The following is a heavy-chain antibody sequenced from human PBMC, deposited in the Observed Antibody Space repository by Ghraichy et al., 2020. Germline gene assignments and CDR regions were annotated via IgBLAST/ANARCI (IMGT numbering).Heavy chain of an antibody. D-gene: IGHD3-3*01. CDR2: ISSSSSTI. CDR1: GFTFSSYS. Sequence: GGSLRLSCAASGFTFSSYSMNWVRQAPGKGLEWVSYISSSSSTIYYADSVKGRFTISRDNAKNSLYLQMNSLRDEDTAVYYCARDHRGLRFLELDTGYYYYYYGMDVWGQGTTVTVSS. V-gene: IGHV3-48*02. J-gene: IGHJ6*02. CDR3: ARDHRGLRFLELDTGYYYYYYGMDV.